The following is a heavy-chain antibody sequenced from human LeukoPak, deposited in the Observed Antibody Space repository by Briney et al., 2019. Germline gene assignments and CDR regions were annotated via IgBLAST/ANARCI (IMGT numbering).Heavy chain of an antibody. J-gene: IGHJ5*02. V-gene: IGHV3-30*03. CDR1: GFTFSSYG. CDR2: ISYLGDDQ. D-gene: IGHD1-26*01. CDR3: ARDLVGATAS. Sequence: GGSLRLSCAASGFTFSSYGIHWIRQAPGKGLEWVAVISYLGDDQFYAESVKGRFTISRDNSKKTVFLQMNSLRDEDTAVYYCARDLVGATASWGQGTLVTVSS.